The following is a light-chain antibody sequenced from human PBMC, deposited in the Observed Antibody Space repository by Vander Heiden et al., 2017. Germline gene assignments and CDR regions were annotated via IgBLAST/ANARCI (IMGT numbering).Light chain of an antibody. J-gene: IGLJ3*02. CDR1: SSNIGSKA. CDR2: TNT. Sequence: SVLTQPPSARVTARQRVTISCSGSSSNIGSKAVNWYQQLPGTAPKLLIFTNTRRPSGVPDRFSGSRSGTSASLAISGLQSEDEADYYCAAWDDSLNDPVFGGGTKLTVL. CDR3: AAWDDSLNDPV. V-gene: IGLV1-44*01.